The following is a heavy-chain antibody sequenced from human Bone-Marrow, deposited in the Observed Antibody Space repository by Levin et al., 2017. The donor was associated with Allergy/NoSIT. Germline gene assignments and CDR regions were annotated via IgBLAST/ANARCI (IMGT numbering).Heavy chain of an antibody. CDR1: GGTFGSYS. V-gene: IGHV1-69*13. CDR2: IIPIFGTT. Sequence: SVKVSCKASGGTFGSYSVSWVRQAPGQGLEWMGGIIPIFGTTNYAQKFQGRVTITADESTGTAYMELSGLKSEDTAVYYCARGGESLGLFDYWGQGTLLTVSS. J-gene: IGHJ4*02. CDR3: ARGGESLGLFDY. D-gene: IGHD2-21*01.